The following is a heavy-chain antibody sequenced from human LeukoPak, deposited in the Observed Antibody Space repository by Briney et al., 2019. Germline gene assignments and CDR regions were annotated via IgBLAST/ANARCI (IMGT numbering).Heavy chain of an antibody. V-gene: IGHV4-31*03. CDR1: GGSISSGGYY. Sequence: SETLSLTCTVSGGSISSGGYYWSWIRQHPGKGLEWIGYIYYSGSTYYNPSLKSRVTISVDTSKNQFSLKLSSVTAADTAVYYCARDMPEEAFDYWGRGTLVTVSS. CDR2: IYYSGST. J-gene: IGHJ4*02. CDR3: ARDMPEEAFDY. D-gene: IGHD2-2*01.